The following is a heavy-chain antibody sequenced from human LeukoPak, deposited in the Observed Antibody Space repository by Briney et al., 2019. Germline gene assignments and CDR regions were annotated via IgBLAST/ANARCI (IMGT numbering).Heavy chain of an antibody. J-gene: IGHJ1*01. CDR2: ISAYSGNT. CDR1: NYTFTSYP. Sequence: GASVKVSCKASNYTFTSYPISWVRQAPGQGLEWMGWISAYSGNTNYTQKVQGRVTMTTDTSTNTAYMELASLRPDDTAIYYCTRGISSQYFQHWGQGTLVTVSS. V-gene: IGHV1-18*01. CDR3: TRGISSQYFQH. D-gene: IGHD6-6*01.